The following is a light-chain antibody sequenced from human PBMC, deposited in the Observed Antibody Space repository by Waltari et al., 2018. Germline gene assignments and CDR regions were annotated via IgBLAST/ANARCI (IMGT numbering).Light chain of an antibody. Sequence: QSALTQPRSVSGSPGQSVTISCTGTSSDVGDYDFVSWYQHHPDKAPKLIIYDVIQQPSGFPDRFSGSKSDNTASLTIPGLQAEDEADYYCCSYAGTYMNYVFGRGTTVTVL. CDR1: SSDVGDYDF. CDR2: DVI. CDR3: CSYAGTYMNYV. V-gene: IGLV2-11*01. J-gene: IGLJ1*01.